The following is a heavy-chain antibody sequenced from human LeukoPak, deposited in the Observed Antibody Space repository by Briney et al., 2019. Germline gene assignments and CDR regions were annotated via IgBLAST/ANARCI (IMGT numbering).Heavy chain of an antibody. CDR2: IYTSGST. V-gene: IGHV4-4*07. CDR3: ARESGGERLFGGFDY. D-gene: IGHD2-21*01. J-gene: IGHJ4*02. Sequence: KSSETLSLTCTASGYSISSGYYWSWIRQPAGKGLEWIGRIYTSGSTNYNPSLKSRVTMSVDTSKNQFSLKLSSVTAADTAVYYCARESGGERLFGGFDYWGQGTLVTVSS. CDR1: GYSISSGYY.